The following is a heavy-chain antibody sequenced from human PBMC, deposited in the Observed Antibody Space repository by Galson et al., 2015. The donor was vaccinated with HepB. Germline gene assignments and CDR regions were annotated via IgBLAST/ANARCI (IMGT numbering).Heavy chain of an antibody. CDR2: IYPPDSDT. CDR1: GTNFNFYW. D-gene: IGHD4-23*01. Sequence: QSGAEVKKPGESLKISCKGSGTNFNFYWIAWVRQMPGKGLEWMGVIYPPDSDTRYSPSFQGQVTISVDKSISTAFLQWSSLKASDTAMYYCARQDGDGNYFFEHWGQGALVTVSS. CDR3: ARQDGDGNYFFEH. V-gene: IGHV5-51*01. J-gene: IGHJ4*02.